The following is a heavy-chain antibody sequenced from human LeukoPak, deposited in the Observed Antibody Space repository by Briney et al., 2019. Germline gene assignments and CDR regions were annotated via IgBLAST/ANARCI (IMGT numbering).Heavy chain of an antibody. CDR2: FYASGTT. Sequence: SETLSLTCNVFGVSISNYFWSCLRQPAGKGLECIGRFYASGTTYYNPSLRSRVTLSMDTSKNHFSLKLTSVTAADPAVYYCARTHCGGGSCDTFDPWGQGTLVTVSS. CDR1: GVSISNYF. D-gene: IGHD2-21*01. V-gene: IGHV4-4*07. CDR3: ARTHCGGGSCDTFDP. J-gene: IGHJ5*02.